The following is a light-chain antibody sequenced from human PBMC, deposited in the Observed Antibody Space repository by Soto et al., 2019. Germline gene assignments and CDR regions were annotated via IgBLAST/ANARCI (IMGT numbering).Light chain of an antibody. CDR2: STS. J-gene: IGLJ2*01. CDR1: AGAVTSAYY. CDR3: LLYYGGAQVL. V-gene: IGLV7-43*01. Sequence: VVTQEPSLNVSPGGTVILTCASSAGAVTSAYYTNWLQQKPGQAPRALIYSTSEKHSWTPARFSGSLLGSKAALTLSAAQPEDEADYYCLLYYGGAQVLFGGGTTLTVL.